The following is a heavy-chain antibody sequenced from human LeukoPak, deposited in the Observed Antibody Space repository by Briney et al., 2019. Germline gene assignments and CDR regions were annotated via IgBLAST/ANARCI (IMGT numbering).Heavy chain of an antibody. J-gene: IGHJ2*01. CDR2: IWYGGSNK. CDR1: GFTLSSYG. Sequence: GGSLRLSCAASGFTLSSYGMHWVRQAPGKGLEWVAVIWYGGSNKYYADSVKGRFTISRDNSKNSLYLQMSSLRAEDTALYYCTRRAARWQFDLWGRGTLLTVSS. V-gene: IGHV3-33*01. CDR3: TRRAARWQFDL. D-gene: IGHD5-24*01.